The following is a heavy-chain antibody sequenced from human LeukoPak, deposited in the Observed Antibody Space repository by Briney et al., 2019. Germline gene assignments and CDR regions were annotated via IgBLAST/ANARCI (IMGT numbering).Heavy chain of an antibody. V-gene: IGHV3-21*01. J-gene: IGHJ4*02. CDR3: LLVGYCSSTSCYG. CDR2: ISSSSSYI. D-gene: IGHD2-2*01. CDR1: GFTFSSYS. Sequence: GGSLRLSCAASGFTFSSYSMNWVRQAPGKGLEWVSSISSSSSYIYYADSVKGRFTISRDNAKNSLYLQMNSLRAEDTAVYHCLLVGYCSSTSCYGWGQGTLVTVSS.